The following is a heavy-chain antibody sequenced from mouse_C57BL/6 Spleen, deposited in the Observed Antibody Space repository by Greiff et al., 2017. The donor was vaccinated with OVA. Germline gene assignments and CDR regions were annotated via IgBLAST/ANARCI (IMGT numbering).Heavy chain of an antibody. CDR1: GYTFTDYY. J-gene: IGHJ4*01. CDR2: INPNNGGT. V-gene: IGHV1-18*01. CDR3: TRNFYDYYAMDY. D-gene: IGHD1-1*01. Sequence: VQLQQSGPELVKPGASVKISCKASGYTFTDYYMDWVKQSHGKSLEWIGDINPNNGGTSYNQKFKGKATLTVDKSSSTAYMELISLTSEDTAVYYCTRNFYDYYAMDYWGQGTSVTVSS.